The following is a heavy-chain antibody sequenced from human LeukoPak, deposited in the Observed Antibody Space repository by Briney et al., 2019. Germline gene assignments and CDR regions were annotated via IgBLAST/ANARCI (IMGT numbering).Heavy chain of an antibody. CDR1: GYTFTSYG. J-gene: IGHJ4*02. Sequence: ASVKVSCKASGYTFTSYGISWVRQAPGQGLEWMGCISAYNGNTNYAQKLQGRVTMTTDTSTSTAYMELRSLRSDDTAVYYCASAGGNSRRVPVGDFDYWGQGTLGTVSS. CDR3: ASAGGNSRRVPVGDFDY. CDR2: ISAYNGNT. V-gene: IGHV1-18*01. D-gene: IGHD4-23*01.